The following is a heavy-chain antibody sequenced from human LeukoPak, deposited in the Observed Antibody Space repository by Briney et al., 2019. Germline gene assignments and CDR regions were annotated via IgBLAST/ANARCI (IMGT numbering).Heavy chain of an antibody. CDR3: AKSRGQLVPDYFQH. Sequence: KPSETLSLTCAVSGYSISSGYYWGWIRQPPGKGLERIGSIYHSGSTYYNPSLKSRVTISVDTSKNQFSLKLSSVTAADTAVYYCAKSRGQLVPDYFQHWGQGTLVTVSS. D-gene: IGHD6-13*01. V-gene: IGHV4-38-2*01. J-gene: IGHJ1*01. CDR1: GYSISSGYY. CDR2: IYHSGST.